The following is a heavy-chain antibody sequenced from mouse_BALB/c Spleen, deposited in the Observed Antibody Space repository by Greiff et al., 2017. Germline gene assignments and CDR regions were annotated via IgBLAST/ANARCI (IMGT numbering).Heavy chain of an antibody. CDR1: GYTFTSYW. J-gene: IGHJ3*01. V-gene: IGHV1S81*02. Sequence: VQLQQPGAELVKPGASVKLSCKASGYTFTSYWMHWVKQRPGQGLEWIGEINPSNGRTNYNEKFKSKATLTVDKSSSTAYMQLSSLTSEDSAVYYCARGDGSAYWGQGTLVTVSA. CDR2: INPSNGRT. D-gene: IGHD1-1*01. CDR3: ARGDGSAY.